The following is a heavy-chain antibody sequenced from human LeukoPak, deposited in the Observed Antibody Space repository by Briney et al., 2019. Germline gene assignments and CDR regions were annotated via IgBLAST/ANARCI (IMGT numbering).Heavy chain of an antibody. Sequence: SETLSLTCTVSGGSISSYYWSWIRQPPGKGLEWIGYIYYSGSTNYNPSLKSRVTISVDTSKNQFSLKLSSVTAADTAVYYCARESSSWWIDYWGQGTLVTVSS. CDR1: GGSISSYY. J-gene: IGHJ4*02. CDR2: IYYSGST. V-gene: IGHV4-59*01. D-gene: IGHD6-13*01. CDR3: ARESSSWWIDY.